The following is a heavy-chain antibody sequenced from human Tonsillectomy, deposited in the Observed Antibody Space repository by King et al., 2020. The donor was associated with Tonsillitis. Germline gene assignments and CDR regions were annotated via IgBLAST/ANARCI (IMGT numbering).Heavy chain of an antibody. V-gene: IGHV3-30*04. CDR2: ISYDGSNK. Sequence: VQLVESGGGVVQPGRSLRLSCAASGFTFSSYAMHWVRQAPGKGLEWVAVISYDGSNKYYADSVKGRFTISRDNSKNTLYLQMNSLRAEDTAVYYCARDLIAVAGTDHDYCGQGALVTVSS. CDR1: GFTFSSYA. D-gene: IGHD6-19*01. J-gene: IGHJ4*02. CDR3: ARDLIAVAGTDHDY.